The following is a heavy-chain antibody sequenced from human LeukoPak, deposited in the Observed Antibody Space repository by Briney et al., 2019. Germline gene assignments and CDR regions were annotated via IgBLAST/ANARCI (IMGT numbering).Heavy chain of an antibody. CDR1: SGSINNHY. CDR2: IYDSWNT. Sequence: SETLSLTCIVSSGSINNHYWSWIRQPPGKGLEWIGYIYDSWNTNYNPSLKSRVTISIDTSKNQFSLKLSSVTAADTAVYYCARHRSLFDSHDYWGQGILVTVSS. J-gene: IGHJ4*02. V-gene: IGHV4-59*11. CDR3: ARHRSLFDSHDY. D-gene: IGHD3-9*01.